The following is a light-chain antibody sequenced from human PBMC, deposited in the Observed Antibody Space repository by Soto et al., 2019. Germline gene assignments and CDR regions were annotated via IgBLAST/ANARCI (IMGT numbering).Light chain of an antibody. Sequence: DIQMTQSPSSLSASVGDRVTITCRAIQSISSYLNWYQQKPGKAPKLLIYAASSLQSGVPSRFSGSGSGTDFTLTISSLQPEDFAVYYCQQRSKWPPEVTFGQGTRLEIK. V-gene: IGKV1-39*01. CDR2: AAS. J-gene: IGKJ5*01. CDR1: QSISSY. CDR3: QQRSKWPPEVT.